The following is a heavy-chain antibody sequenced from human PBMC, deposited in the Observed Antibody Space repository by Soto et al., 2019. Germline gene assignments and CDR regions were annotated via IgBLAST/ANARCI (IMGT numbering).Heavy chain of an antibody. CDR3: ARDRDTAMVGGYYYGMDV. Sequence: ASVKVSCKASGYTFTGYYLHWVRQAPGQGLEWMGWINTYSGGTNYAQKFQGWVTMTRDTSISKAYMEVNRLRSDDTAVYYCARDRDTAMVGGYYYGMDVWGQGTTVTVSS. V-gene: IGHV1-2*04. J-gene: IGHJ6*02. CDR2: INTYSGGT. CDR1: GYTFTGYY. D-gene: IGHD5-18*01.